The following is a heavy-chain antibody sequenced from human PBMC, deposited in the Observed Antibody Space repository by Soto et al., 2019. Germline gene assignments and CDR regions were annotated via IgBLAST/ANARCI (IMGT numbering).Heavy chain of an antibody. CDR2: IYYSGST. V-gene: IGHV4-31*03. J-gene: IGHJ4*02. D-gene: IGHD3-22*01. Sequence: PSETLSLTCTVSGGSISSGGYYWSWIRQHPGKGLEWIGYIYYSGSTYYNPSLKSRVTISVDTSKNQFSLKLSSVTAADTAVYYAAMYILRTHYYDSSGPDYWGQGTLVTVPS. CDR1: GGSISSGGYY. CDR3: AMYILRTHYYDSSGPDY.